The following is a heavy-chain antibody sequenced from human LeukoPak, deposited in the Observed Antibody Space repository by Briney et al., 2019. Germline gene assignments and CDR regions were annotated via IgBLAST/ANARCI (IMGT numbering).Heavy chain of an antibody. V-gene: IGHV3-48*04. CDR3: ARLGSHGYYYDGMDV. CDR1: GFTFSTYS. D-gene: IGHD3-16*01. J-gene: IGHJ6*02. Sequence: GSLRLSCAASGFTFSTYSMNWVRQAPGKGLEWLSYIRSSSSTKYYADSVKGRFTISRDNAKNSLYLQMNSLRAEDTAVYYCARLGSHGYYYDGMDVWGQGTSVTVSS. CDR2: IRSSSSTK.